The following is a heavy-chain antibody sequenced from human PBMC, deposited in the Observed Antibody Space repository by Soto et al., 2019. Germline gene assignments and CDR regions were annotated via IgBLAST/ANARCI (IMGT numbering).Heavy chain of an antibody. J-gene: IGHJ3*02. Sequence: QVQLQQWGAGLLKPSETLSLTCAVYGGSFNSYFWNWDRQPPGKGLEWIGEVTPGGRSNYNPSLQSRVTISKDTSKNQFSLEVNSVTAADTAVYYCTTSGRSWPDSFDIWGQGAMVTVSS. V-gene: IGHV4-34*01. CDR1: GGSFNSYF. D-gene: IGHD6-13*01. CDR3: TTSGRSWPDSFDI. CDR2: VTPGGRS.